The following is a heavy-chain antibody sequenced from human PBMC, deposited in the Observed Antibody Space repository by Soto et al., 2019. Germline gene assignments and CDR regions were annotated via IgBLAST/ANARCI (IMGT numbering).Heavy chain of an antibody. CDR1: GYTFTSYA. Sequence: ASVKVSWKASGYTFTSYAMHWVRQAPGQRLEWMGWINAGNGNTKYSQKFQGRVTITRDTSASTAYMELSSLRSEDTAVYYCALGPYCGGDCYSGYYYYYMDVWGKGTTVTVSS. CDR3: ALGPYCGGDCYSGYYYYYMDV. J-gene: IGHJ6*03. V-gene: IGHV1-3*01. CDR2: INAGNGNT. D-gene: IGHD2-21*01.